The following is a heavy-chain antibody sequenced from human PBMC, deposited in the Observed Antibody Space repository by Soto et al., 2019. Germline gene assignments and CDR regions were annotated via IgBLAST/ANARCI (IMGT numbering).Heavy chain of an antibody. J-gene: IGHJ6*02. CDR2: IDWDDDK. V-gene: IGHV2-70*04. CDR1: GFSLSNSVMR. D-gene: IGHD2-2*01. CDR3: GRSVVTAATIGYGMDV. Sequence: SGPAMVNPTQTLTLTFTFCGFSLSNSVMRVSWISQPPGKAMEWLARIDWDDDKFYSTSLKNRLTISKDTSKNQGGLTKTNMDPVDTATYYWGRSVVTAATIGYGMDVWGQGTTVTVSS.